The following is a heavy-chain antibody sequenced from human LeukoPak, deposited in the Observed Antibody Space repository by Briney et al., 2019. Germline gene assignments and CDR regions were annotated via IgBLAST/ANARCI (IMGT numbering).Heavy chain of an antibody. CDR2: LSNSGNT. CDR1: GGSLSSRSHY. J-gene: IGHJ4*02. D-gene: IGHD3-22*01. CDR3: ARSGYDSSGYYLDY. V-gene: IGHV4-39*01. Sequence: SETLSLTCTVSGGSLSSRSHYWGWIRQPPGQGLEWIGSLSNSGNTYYNPSLKSRLTISVDTPKNQFSLKLSSVTAADTAVYYCARSGYDSSGYYLDYWGQGTLVTVSS.